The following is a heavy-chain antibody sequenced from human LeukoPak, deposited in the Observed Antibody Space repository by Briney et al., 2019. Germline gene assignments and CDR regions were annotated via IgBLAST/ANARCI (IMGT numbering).Heavy chain of an antibody. CDR3: ASKGSGYSYGDSDY. Sequence: PGGSLRLSCAASGFTFSSYSMNWVRQAPGKGLEWVSSISSSSGYIYYADSVKGRFTISRDNAKNSLYLQMNSLRAEDTAVYYCASKGSGYSYGDSDYWGQGTLVTVSS. V-gene: IGHV3-21*01. CDR2: ISSSSGYI. CDR1: GFTFSSYS. D-gene: IGHD5-18*01. J-gene: IGHJ4*02.